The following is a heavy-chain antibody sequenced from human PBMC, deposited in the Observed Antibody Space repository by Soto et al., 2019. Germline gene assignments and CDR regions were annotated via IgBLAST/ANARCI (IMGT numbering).Heavy chain of an antibody. D-gene: IGHD5-18*01. CDR3: ARIPVDTSMIYWLDP. V-gene: IGHV4-61*08. CDR1: VGSVSSGDYY. CDR2: IYYSGNT. Sequence: SEPMSLTCTVSVGSVSSGDYYWSCILQPPGKGLECIGYIYYSGNTNYNPPLKSRVIISVDTSKNLFSLKLTSVTAADTAVYYCARIPVDTSMIYWLDPWGQGTLVTVSS. J-gene: IGHJ5*02.